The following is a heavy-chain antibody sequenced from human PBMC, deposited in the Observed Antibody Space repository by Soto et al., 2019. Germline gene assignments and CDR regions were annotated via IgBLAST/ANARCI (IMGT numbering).Heavy chain of an antibody. CDR1: GFTFSSYG. CDR2: IWYDGSNK. J-gene: IGHJ4*02. V-gene: IGHV3-33*01. CDR3: ARDPLSHCFDD. Sequence: QVQLVESGGGVVQPGRSLRLSCAASGFTFSSYGMHWVRQAPGKGLEWVAVIWYDGSNKYYADSLKGRFTISRDNSKNTLYLQMISLRAEDTAGYYCARDPLSHCFDDWGQGTLGTGSS.